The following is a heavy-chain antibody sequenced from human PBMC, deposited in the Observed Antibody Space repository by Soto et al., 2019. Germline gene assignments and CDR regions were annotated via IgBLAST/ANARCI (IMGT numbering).Heavy chain of an antibody. CDR2: ISSSGSYI. D-gene: IGHD4-17*01. CDR3: ARAGERGDYEGANDAFDF. Sequence: GGSLRLSCAASGFTFSSYSMNWVRQAPGKGLEWVSSISSSGSYINHADSMRGRFTISRDNDKNSLYLQMNSLKAGETAVYYCARAGERGDYEGANDAFDFCVQGTMVTVSS. CDR1: GFTFSSYS. V-gene: IGHV3-21*06. J-gene: IGHJ3*01.